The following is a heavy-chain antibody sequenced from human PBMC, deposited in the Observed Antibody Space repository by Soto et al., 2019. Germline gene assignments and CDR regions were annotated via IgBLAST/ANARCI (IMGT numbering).Heavy chain of an antibody. CDR3: ARWLPGLFDY. CDR1: GFTFSSYA. Sequence: QVQLVESGGGVVQPGRSLRLSCAASGFTFSSYAMHWVRQAPGKGLEWVAVISDDGSNKYYADSVKGRFTISRDNSKNTLYLQMNSLRAEDTAVYYCARWLPGLFDYWGQGTLVTVSS. D-gene: IGHD5-12*01. J-gene: IGHJ4*02. CDR2: ISDDGSNK. V-gene: IGHV3-30-3*01.